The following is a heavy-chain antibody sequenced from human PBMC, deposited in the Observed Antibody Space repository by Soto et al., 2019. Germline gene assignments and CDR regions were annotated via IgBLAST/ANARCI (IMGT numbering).Heavy chain of an antibody. V-gene: IGHV1-46*01. CDR1: GYTFTSYY. CDR3: ARDRRPMVRGVIISYYGMDV. Sequence: GASVKVSCKASGYTFTSYYMHWVRQAPGQGLEWMGIINPSGGSTSYAQKFQGRVTMTRDTSTSTVYMELSSLRSEDTAVYYCARDRRPMVRGVIISYYGMDVWGQGTTVTVSS. CDR2: INPSGGST. D-gene: IGHD3-10*01. J-gene: IGHJ6*02.